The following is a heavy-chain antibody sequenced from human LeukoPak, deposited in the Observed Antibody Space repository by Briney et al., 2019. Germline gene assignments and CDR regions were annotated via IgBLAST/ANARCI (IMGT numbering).Heavy chain of an antibody. CDR3: AKDGSRAWDIGFQH. D-gene: IGHD2-15*01. J-gene: IGHJ1*01. Sequence: GSLRLSCAASGFTFSTYGLHWVRQAPGKGLEWVAFIRYDGSNKYYADSVKGRFTISRDNSKNTLYLQMNSLRAEDTAVYYCAKDGSRAWDIGFQHWGQGTLVTVSS. V-gene: IGHV3-30*02. CDR1: GFTFSTYG. CDR2: IRYDGSNK.